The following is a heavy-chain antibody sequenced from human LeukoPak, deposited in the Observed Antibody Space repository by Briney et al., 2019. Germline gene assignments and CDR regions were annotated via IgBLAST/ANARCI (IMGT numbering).Heavy chain of an antibody. CDR3: ARDGGYSYGRGKIDAFDI. D-gene: IGHD5-18*01. CDR2: IIPIFGTA. Sequence: GSSVKVSCKASGGTFSSYAISWVRQAPGQGLEWMGGIIPIFGTANYAQKFQGRVTITADESTSTAYMELSSLRSEDTAVYYCARDGGYSYGRGKIDAFDIWGQGTMVTVSS. V-gene: IGHV1-69*01. CDR1: GGTFSSYA. J-gene: IGHJ3*02.